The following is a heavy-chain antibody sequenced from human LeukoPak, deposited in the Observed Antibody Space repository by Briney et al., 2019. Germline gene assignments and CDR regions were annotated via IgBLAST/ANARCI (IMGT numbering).Heavy chain of an antibody. V-gene: IGHV1-2*06. Sequence: ASVKVSCKASGYTFTGYYMHWVRQAPGQGLEWMGRINPNSGGTNYAQKFQGRVTMTSDTSETTVYMEVRSLTSEDTAVYYCARTPPKGDIDTWGQGTMVTVSS. CDR2: INPNSGGT. CDR3: ARTPPKGDIDT. CDR1: GYTFTGYY. D-gene: IGHD2-21*02. J-gene: IGHJ5*02.